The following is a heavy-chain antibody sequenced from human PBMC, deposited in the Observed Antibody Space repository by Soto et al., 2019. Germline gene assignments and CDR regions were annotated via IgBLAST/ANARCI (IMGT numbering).Heavy chain of an antibody. V-gene: IGHV1-69*13. CDR1: GGTFSSYA. Sequence: SVKVSCKASGGTFSSYAISWVRQAPGQGLEWMGGIIPIFGTANYAQKFQGRVTVTADESTSTAYMELSSLRSEDTAVYYCAYLPSCSRGSCYGGPYSYGMDVWGQGTTVTVSS. CDR3: AYLPSCSRGSCYGGPYSYGMDV. CDR2: IIPIFGTA. J-gene: IGHJ6*02. D-gene: IGHD2-15*01.